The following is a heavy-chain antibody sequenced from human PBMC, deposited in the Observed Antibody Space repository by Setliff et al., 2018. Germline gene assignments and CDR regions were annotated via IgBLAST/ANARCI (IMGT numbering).Heavy chain of an antibody. CDR3: ARTVRSGSYHYYYMDV. D-gene: IGHD1-26*01. V-gene: IGHV2-70*11. J-gene: IGHJ6*03. CDR1: GFSISTSGMC. CDR2: IDWDDDK. Sequence: VSGPTLVNPTQTLTLTCTFSGFSISTSGMCVSWIRQSPGKAQEWLARIDWDDDKYYSTSLKTRLTISKDTSKNQVVLTMTNMDSVDTATYYCARTVRSGSYHYYYMDVWGKGTTVTVSS.